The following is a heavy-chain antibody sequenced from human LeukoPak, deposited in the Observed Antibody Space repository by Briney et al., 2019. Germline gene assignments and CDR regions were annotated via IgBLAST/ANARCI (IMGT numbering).Heavy chain of an antibody. CDR3: ARAPTAAGTHYYYYMDV. CDR2: IIPIFGTA. Sequence: SVKVSCKASGCTFCSYAISWVRQAPGQGLEWMGGIIPIFGTANYAQKFQGRVTITADESTSTAYMELSSLRSEDTAVYYCARAPTAAGTHYYYYMDVWGKGTTVTISS. J-gene: IGHJ6*03. V-gene: IGHV1-69*13. D-gene: IGHD6-13*01. CDR1: GCTFCSYA.